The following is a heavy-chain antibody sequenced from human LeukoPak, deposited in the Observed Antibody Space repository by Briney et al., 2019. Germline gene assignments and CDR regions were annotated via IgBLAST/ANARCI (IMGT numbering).Heavy chain of an antibody. Sequence: GGSLRPSCTASGFMFSAYWMSWVRQAPGKGLEWVAHMNLDGSQKYYVDSVKGRFTISRDNAKDSLYLQMNSLSAEDTAVYYCARDNNRLFDYWGQGTLVIVSS. J-gene: IGHJ4*02. CDR1: GFMFSAYW. CDR3: ARDNNRLFDY. V-gene: IGHV3-7*01. CDR2: MNLDGSQK. D-gene: IGHD1-14*01.